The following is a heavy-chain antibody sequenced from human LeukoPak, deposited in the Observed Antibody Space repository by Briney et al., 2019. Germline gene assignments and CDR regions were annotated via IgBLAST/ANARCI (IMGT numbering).Heavy chain of an antibody. Sequence: GVSVRVSCKASGYTFNNYGISWVRQAPGQGLEWMGWVTSYNGDTNYAQKFQGRVTMSTDTSTSTAYMELRSLRFDDTAIYYCAKDWHILTGRNCFDPWGQGTLVTVSS. J-gene: IGHJ5*02. CDR2: VTSYNGDT. D-gene: IGHD3-9*01. CDR1: GYTFNNYG. V-gene: IGHV1-18*01. CDR3: AKDWHILTGRNCFDP.